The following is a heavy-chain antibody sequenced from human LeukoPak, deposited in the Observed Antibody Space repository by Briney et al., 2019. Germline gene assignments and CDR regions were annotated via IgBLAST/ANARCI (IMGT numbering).Heavy chain of an antibody. V-gene: IGHV3-23*01. CDR3: ANRGPAWAGKSPDYFDY. D-gene: IGHD6-19*01. Sequence: PGGSLRLSCAASGFTFSSYVMSWVRQAPGKGLEWVSAIIGSGYNTYYADSVKGRFTISRDNSKNTLYLQMNSLRAEDTAVYFCANRGPAWAGKSPDYFDYSGQGTLVTVSS. CDR2: IIGSGYNT. CDR1: GFTFSSYV. J-gene: IGHJ4*02.